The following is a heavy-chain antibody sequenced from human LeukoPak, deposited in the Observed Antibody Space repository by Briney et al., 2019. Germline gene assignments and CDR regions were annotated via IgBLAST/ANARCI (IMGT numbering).Heavy chain of an antibody. V-gene: IGHV4-59*01. D-gene: IGHD4-17*01. J-gene: IGHJ4*02. CDR2: IYYSGST. CDR3: ARGDYVPYPYYFDY. CDR1: GGSISSYY. Sequence: KPSETLSLTCTVSGGSISSYYWSWIRQPPGKGLEWIGYIYYSGSTNYNPSLKSRVTISVDTSKNQFSLKLSSVTAADTAVYYCARGDYVPYPYYFDYWGQGTLVTVSS.